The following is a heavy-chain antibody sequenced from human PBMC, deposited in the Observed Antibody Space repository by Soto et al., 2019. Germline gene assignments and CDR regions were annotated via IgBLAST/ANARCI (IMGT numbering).Heavy chain of an antibody. Sequence: QVQLQESGPGLVKPSQTLSLTCTVSGGSISSGNYYWSWIRQPPGKGLEWIGFISYSGSTYYNASLKSRVTISVDTSKNQFSLNLSFVTAADTAVYYCATMGTPATGLYYFDYWGLGTLVTVSS. D-gene: IGHD1-7*01. CDR1: GGSISSGNYY. J-gene: IGHJ4*02. CDR3: ATMGTPATGLYYFDY. V-gene: IGHV4-30-4*01. CDR2: ISYSGST.